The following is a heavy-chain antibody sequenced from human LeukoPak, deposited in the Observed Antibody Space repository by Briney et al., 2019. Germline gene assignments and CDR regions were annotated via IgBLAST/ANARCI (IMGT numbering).Heavy chain of an antibody. CDR2: TYYRSKCYN. J-gene: IGHJ5*02. CDR3: ARERDYDILTGYYSAFWFDP. Sequence: SQTLSLTCALSGDSVSSNSAAWNWLRQSPSRGLEWLGRTYYRSKCYNDYAVSVKSRITINPDTSKNQFSLQLNSVTPEDTAVYYCARERDYDILTGYYSAFWFDPWSQGTLVTVSS. D-gene: IGHD3-9*01. CDR1: GDSVSSNSAA. V-gene: IGHV6-1*01.